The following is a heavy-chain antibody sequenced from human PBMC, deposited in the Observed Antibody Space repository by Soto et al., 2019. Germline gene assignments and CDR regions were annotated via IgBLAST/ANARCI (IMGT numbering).Heavy chain of an antibody. V-gene: IGHV4-39*01. Sequence: QLQLQESGPGLVKSSETLSLTCSVSGGSISSSSHFWGWIRQPPGKGLEWIGSLYYSGATYYNPTLKGRVTIFVDRSKHEFSLNLRSVTAADTAVYYCARMSVATRYMDVWGRGTTVTVSS. CDR2: LYYSGAT. D-gene: IGHD5-12*01. CDR3: ARMSVATRYMDV. CDR1: GGSISSSSHF. J-gene: IGHJ6*03.